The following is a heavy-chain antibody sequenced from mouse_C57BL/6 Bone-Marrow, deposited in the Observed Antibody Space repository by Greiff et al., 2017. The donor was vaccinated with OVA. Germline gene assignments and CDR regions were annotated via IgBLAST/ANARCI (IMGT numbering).Heavy chain of an antibody. CDR3: ARERRYYAMDY. CDR2: ISDGGSYT. Sequence: EVQVVESGGGLVKPGGSLKLSCAASGFTFSSYAMPWVRQTPEKRLEWVATISDGGSYTYYPDNVKGRFTISRDNAKNNLYLQMSHLKSEDTAMYYCARERRYYAMDYWGQGTSVTVSS. CDR1: GFTFSSYA. J-gene: IGHJ4*01. V-gene: IGHV5-4*01.